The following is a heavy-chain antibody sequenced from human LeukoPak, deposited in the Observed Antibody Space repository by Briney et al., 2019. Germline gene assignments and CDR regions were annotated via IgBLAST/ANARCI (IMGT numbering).Heavy chain of an antibody. CDR1: GFTFGDYA. Sequence: GGSLRLSCTASGFTFGDYAMSWFRQAPGKGLEWVGFIRSNGYGGTTEYAASVKGRFTISRDDSKSIAYLQMNSLKTKDTAVYYCTRDHLGSGWYHWFDPWGQGTLVTVSS. CDR3: TRDHLGSGWYHWFDP. J-gene: IGHJ5*02. V-gene: IGHV3-49*03. CDR2: IRSNGYGGTT. D-gene: IGHD6-19*01.